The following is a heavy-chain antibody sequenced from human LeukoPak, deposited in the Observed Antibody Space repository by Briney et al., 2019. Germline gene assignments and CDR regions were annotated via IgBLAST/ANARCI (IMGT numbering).Heavy chain of an antibody. CDR2: IKYDGSKI. V-gene: IGHV3-7*01. CDR1: GFRFRDYW. CDR3: VRDGDSLDF. D-gene: IGHD2-21*02. Sequence: GGSLRLSCAASGFRFRDYWMSWVRQAPGKGLEWVADIKYDGSKIYYVDSVKGRFTISRDNAKASLFLQMNSLRAEDSGVYFCVRDGDSLDFWGQGTLVTDSP. J-gene: IGHJ4*02.